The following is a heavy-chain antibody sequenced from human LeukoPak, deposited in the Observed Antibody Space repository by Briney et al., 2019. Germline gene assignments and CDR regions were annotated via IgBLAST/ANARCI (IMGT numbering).Heavy chain of an antibody. CDR1: GFTFSSYA. D-gene: IGHD2-2*01. CDR2: ISGSGGST. V-gene: IGHV3-23*01. J-gene: IGHJ6*02. Sequence: GGSLRLSCAASGFTFSSYAMSWVRQAPGKGLEWVSAISGSGGSTYYADSVKGRFTISRDNSKNTLYLQMNSLRAEDTAVYYCAKDSPSIYHGANYYYGMDVWGQGTTVSVSS. CDR3: AKDSPSIYHGANYYYGMDV.